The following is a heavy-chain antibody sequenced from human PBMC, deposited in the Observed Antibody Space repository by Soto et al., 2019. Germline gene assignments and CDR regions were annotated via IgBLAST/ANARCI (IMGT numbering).Heavy chain of an antibody. D-gene: IGHD1-1*01. CDR1: GYTFSNNW. J-gene: IGHJ5*01. CDR2: IDPSGSYT. CDR3: ARVRQGCSANNCYFDP. Sequence: EVQLVQSVAEVKKPGESLRISCQGSGYTFSNNWISWVRQKPGKGLEWMGKIDPSGSYTDYSPSFQGHVSLSVDKSVSTAYLQWSSLKASDSAIYYCARVRQGCSANNCYFDPWGQGTQVTISS. V-gene: IGHV5-10-1*03.